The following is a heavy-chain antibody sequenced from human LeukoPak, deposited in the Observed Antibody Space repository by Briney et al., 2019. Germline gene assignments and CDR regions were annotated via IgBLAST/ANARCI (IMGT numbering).Heavy chain of an antibody. CDR2: ISYDGSNK. CDR1: EFTFSTYG. Sequence: GRSLRLSCAVSEFTFSTYGMHWVRQAPGKGLEWVAGISYDGSNKYYADSVKGRFTISRDNSKNTLYLQMNSLRAEDTAVYYCARNGEPTGYFDYWGQGTLVTVSS. D-gene: IGHD4-17*01. CDR3: ARNGEPTGYFDY. V-gene: IGHV3-30*03. J-gene: IGHJ4*02.